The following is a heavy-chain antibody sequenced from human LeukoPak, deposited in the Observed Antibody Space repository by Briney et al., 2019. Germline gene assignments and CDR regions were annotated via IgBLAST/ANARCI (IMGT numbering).Heavy chain of an antibody. CDR1: GGTFSSYA. V-gene: IGHV1-69*06. Sequence: SVKVSCKASGGTFSSYAISWVRQAPGQGLEWMGGIIPIFGTANYAQKFQGRVTITADKSTSTAYMELSSLRSEDTAVYYCAREAQVVPAAFYYFDYWGQGTLVTVSS. J-gene: IGHJ4*02. D-gene: IGHD2-2*01. CDR3: AREAQVVPAAFYYFDY. CDR2: IIPIFGTA.